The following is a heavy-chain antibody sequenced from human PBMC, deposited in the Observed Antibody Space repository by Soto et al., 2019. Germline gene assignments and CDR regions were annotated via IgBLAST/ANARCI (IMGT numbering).Heavy chain of an antibody. CDR2: MNPNSGNT. V-gene: IGHV1-8*01. CDR1: GYTFTSYD. Sequence: QVQLVQSGAEVKKPGASVKVSCKASGYTFTSYDINWVRQATGQGLEWMGWMNPNSGNTGYAQKFQGRVTMTRNTYISTAYMELSSLRSEDTAVYYCAREGLRYFDWLAYYYYYGMDVWGQGTTVTVSS. CDR3: AREGLRYFDWLAYYYYYGMDV. J-gene: IGHJ6*02. D-gene: IGHD3-9*01.